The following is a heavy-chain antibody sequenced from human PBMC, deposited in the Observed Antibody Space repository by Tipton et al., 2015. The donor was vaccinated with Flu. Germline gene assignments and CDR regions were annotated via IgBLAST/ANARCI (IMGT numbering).Heavy chain of an antibody. V-gene: IGHV4-34*01. D-gene: IGHD1-1*01. CDR1: GGSFSGYY. CDR3: ARQGKRTVNYYYYYMDV. CDR2: INHSGST. J-gene: IGHJ6*03. Sequence: AGLVKPSETLSLTCAVYGGSFSGYYWSWIRQPPGKGLEWIGEINHSGSTNYNPSLKSRVTISVDTSKNQFSLKLGSVTAADTAVYYCARQGKRTVNYYYYYMDVWGKGTTVTVSS.